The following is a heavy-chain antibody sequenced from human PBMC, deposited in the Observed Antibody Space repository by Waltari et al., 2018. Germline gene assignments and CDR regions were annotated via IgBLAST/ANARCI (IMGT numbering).Heavy chain of an antibody. D-gene: IGHD4-17*01. J-gene: IGHJ5*01. CDR1: DFLPRIFY. V-gene: IGHV3-53*01. Sequence: EVELVESGGGLIQPGGSLRLPCAASDFLPRIFYMNWVRQVPGKGLEWVARVGPTTETEYTDSVKGRFSVSRDDSTNTVYLQMNSLRAEDTAIYYCARDSLDYGGWFDSWGQGAPVTVSS. CDR2: VGPTTET. CDR3: ARDSLDYGGWFDS.